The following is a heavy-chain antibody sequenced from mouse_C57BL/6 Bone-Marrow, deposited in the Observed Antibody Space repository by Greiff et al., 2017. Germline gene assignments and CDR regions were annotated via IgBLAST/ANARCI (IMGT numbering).Heavy chain of an antibody. Sequence: VQLQQPGTELVKPGASVKLSCKASGYTFTSCWMHWVKQRPGQGLEWIGNINPSNGGTNYNEKFKSKATLTVDKSSSTAYMQLSSLTSEDSAVYYCARETTVTVSYWYFDVWGTGTTVTVSS. CDR3: ARETTVTVSYWYFDV. CDR2: INPSNGGT. CDR1: GYTFTSCW. V-gene: IGHV1-53*01. J-gene: IGHJ1*03. D-gene: IGHD1-1*01.